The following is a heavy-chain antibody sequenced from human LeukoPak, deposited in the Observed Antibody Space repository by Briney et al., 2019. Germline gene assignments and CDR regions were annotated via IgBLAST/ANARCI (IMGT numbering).Heavy chain of an antibody. Sequence: SETLSLTCTVAGGSISSYYWSWIRQPPGKGLEWIGYIYYSGSTNYNPSLKSRVTISVDTSKNQFSLKLRDVTAADTAVYYWARVPYYDSSGLLGFDYWGQGTLVTVSS. CDR3: ARVPYYDSSGLLGFDY. CDR1: GGSISSYY. J-gene: IGHJ4*02. V-gene: IGHV4-59*01. D-gene: IGHD3-22*01. CDR2: IYYSGST.